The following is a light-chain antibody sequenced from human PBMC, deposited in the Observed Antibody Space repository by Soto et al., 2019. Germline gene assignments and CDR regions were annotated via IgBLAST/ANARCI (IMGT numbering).Light chain of an antibody. Sequence: EIVMTQSPVTLSVSPGERATLSCRASQSVSSNLAWYQQKPGQAPRLLVYGASTRATGIPARFSGSGSGTEFTLTINSLQSEALAFYYCQPFNNWPPAFTFGPGTKVDIK. CDR2: GAS. CDR1: QSVSSN. V-gene: IGKV3-15*01. CDR3: QPFNNWPPAFT. J-gene: IGKJ3*01.